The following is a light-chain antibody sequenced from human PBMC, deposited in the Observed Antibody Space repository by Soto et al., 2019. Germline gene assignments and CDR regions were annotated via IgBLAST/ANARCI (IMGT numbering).Light chain of an antibody. CDR1: QSISSY. CDR3: QQSYSTPPIT. J-gene: IGKJ5*01. V-gene: IGKV1-39*01. CDR2: AAS. Sequence: DIQMTXXPXSXXXXXLYRFTIXCRASQSISSYLNWYQQKPGKAPKLLIYAASSLQSGVPSRFSGSGSGTDFTLTISSLQPEDFATYYCQQSYSTPPITFGQGTRLEI.